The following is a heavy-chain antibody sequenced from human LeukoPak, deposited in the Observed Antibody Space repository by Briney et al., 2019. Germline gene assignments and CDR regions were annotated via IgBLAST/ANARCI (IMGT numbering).Heavy chain of an antibody. V-gene: IGHV1-8*03. CDR1: GYTFTTYD. Sequence: ASVKVSCKASGYTFTTYDINWVRQATGQGLEWMGWMNPNSGYTGYAQKFQGRVTITRDTSISTAYMELSSLRSEDTAVYYCTRVAGSIDYWGQGTLVTVSS. D-gene: IGHD6-19*01. J-gene: IGHJ4*02. CDR2: MNPNSGYT. CDR3: TRVAGSIDY.